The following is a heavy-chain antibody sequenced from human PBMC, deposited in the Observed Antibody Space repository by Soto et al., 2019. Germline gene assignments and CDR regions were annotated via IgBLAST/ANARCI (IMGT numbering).Heavy chain of an antibody. CDR2: IYPGDSDT. D-gene: IGHD6-19*01. CDR3: ARLAVAGTFLALFDH. Sequence: EVQLVQSGAEVKKPGESLKISCKGSGYSFTSYWIGWVRQMPGKGLEWMGIIYPGDSDTRYSPSFQGQVTISADKSISTANLQWSSPKAWDTAVYYCARLAVAGTFLALFDHWGQGTLVTVSS. V-gene: IGHV5-51*01. J-gene: IGHJ5*02. CDR1: GYSFTSYW.